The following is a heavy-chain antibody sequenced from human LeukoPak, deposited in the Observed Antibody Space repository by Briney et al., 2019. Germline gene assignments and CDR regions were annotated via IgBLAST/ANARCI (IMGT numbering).Heavy chain of an antibody. V-gene: IGHV4-61*01. Sequence: SETLSLTCTVSGGSVSSGSYYWSWIRQPPGKGLEWIGYIYYSGSTNYNPSLKSRVTISVDTSKNQFPLKLSSVTAADTAVYYCARDGGKKAGGPGVPWFDPWGQGTLVTVSS. CDR1: GGSVSSGSYY. CDR3: ARDGGKKAGGPGVPWFDP. J-gene: IGHJ5*02. CDR2: IYYSGST. D-gene: IGHD3-16*01.